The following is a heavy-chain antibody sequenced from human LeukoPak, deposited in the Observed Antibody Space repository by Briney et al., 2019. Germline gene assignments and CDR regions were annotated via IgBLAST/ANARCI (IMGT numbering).Heavy chain of an antibody. Sequence: GGSLRLSCAASGFTFSSYAMSWVRQAPGKGLEWVSAITGSGINTYYTDSVKGRFTISRDNSKNTVNLHMNSLRADDTAVYYCANSRPLRGVSWNFHYWGQGTLVTVAS. CDR1: GFTFSSYA. CDR3: ANSRPLRGVSWNFHY. D-gene: IGHD3-10*01. V-gene: IGHV3-23*01. CDR2: ITGSGINT. J-gene: IGHJ4*02.